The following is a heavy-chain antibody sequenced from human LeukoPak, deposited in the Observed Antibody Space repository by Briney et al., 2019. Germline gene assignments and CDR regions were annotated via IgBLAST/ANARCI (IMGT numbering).Heavy chain of an antibody. V-gene: IGHV3-64*01. CDR3: ARGGTYYYDSSGYPLDY. Sequence: GVSLRLSCAASGFTFSSYAMHWVRQAPGKGLEYGSAISSNGGSTYYANSVKGRFTISRDNSKNTLYLQMGSLRAEDMAVYYCARGGTYYYDSSGYPLDYWGQGTLVTVSS. CDR1: GFTFSSYA. J-gene: IGHJ4*02. CDR2: ISSNGGST. D-gene: IGHD3-22*01.